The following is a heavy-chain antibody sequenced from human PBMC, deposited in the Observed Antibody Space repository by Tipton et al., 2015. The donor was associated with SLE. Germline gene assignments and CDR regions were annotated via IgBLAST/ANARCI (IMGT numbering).Heavy chain of an antibody. D-gene: IGHD7-27*01. Sequence: SLRLSRSVSGFTVSKKYMSWVRQAPGKGLEWVSVIFVGGYTYYADSVRGRFTISRDNGRNSLYLQMTSLRPEDTALYYCAKALAGSSSYHYFYYMDVWGKGTTVTVSS. CDR3: AKALAGSSSYHYFYYMDV. CDR1: GFTVSKKY. J-gene: IGHJ6*03. V-gene: IGHV3-53*05. CDR2: IFVGGYT.